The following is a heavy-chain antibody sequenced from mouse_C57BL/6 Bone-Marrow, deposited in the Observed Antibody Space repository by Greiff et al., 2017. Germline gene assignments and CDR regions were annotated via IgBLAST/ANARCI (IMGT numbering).Heavy chain of an antibody. CDR2: ISSGGSYT. V-gene: IGHV5-6*01. CDR1: GFTFSSYG. Sequence: EVKLMESGGDLVKPGGSLKLSCAASGFTFSSYGMSWVRQTPDKRLAWVATISSGGSYTYYPDSVKGRFTISRDNAKNTLYLQMSSLKSEDTAMYYCARPPDGYYEAYWGQGTLVTVSA. J-gene: IGHJ3*01. D-gene: IGHD2-3*01. CDR3: ARPPDGYYEAY.